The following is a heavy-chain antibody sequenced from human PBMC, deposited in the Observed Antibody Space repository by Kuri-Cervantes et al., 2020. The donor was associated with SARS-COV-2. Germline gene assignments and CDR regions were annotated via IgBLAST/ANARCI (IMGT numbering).Heavy chain of an antibody. CDR3: ARDITLGRFDY. J-gene: IGHJ4*02. V-gene: IGHV3-48*02. D-gene: IGHD1-14*01. CDR2: ISSSSTSI. CDR1: GFTFGDYA. Sequence: GESLKISCTASGFTFGDYAMSWFRQAPGKGLEWVSYISSSSTSIYYADSVKGRFTISRDNAKNSLYLQMNSLRDEDTAMYYCARDITLGRFDYCGQGTLVTVSS.